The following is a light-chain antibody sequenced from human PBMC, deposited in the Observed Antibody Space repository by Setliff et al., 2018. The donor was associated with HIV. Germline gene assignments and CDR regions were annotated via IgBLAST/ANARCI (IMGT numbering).Light chain of an antibody. CDR3: CSYAGSKIFVV. CDR2: GVN. J-gene: IGLJ1*01. Sequence: QSALTQPPSVSGSPGQSIIISCTGTTSDIGSYNRVSWYQQRPGTAPKLIIYGVNKRPSGVSNRFSGSKSGTTASLAISGLHADDEAEYYCCSYAGSKIFVVFGTGTKVTVL. CDR1: TSDIGSYNR. V-gene: IGLV2-23*02.